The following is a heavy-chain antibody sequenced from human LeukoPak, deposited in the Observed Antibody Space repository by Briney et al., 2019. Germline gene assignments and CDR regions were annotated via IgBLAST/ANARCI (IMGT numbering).Heavy chain of an antibody. V-gene: IGHV3-74*01. CDR1: GLTFSSYW. D-gene: IGHD3-3*01. CDR3: ASADLGRSGRWS. CDR2: ISADESST. J-gene: IGHJ4*02. Sequence: GGSLRLSCAASGLTFSSYWMHWVRQAPGKGLVWVSRISADESSTIYADSVKGRFTISRDNAKNTLFLQMNSLRAEDTAVYYCASADLGRSGRWSWGQGTLVTVSS.